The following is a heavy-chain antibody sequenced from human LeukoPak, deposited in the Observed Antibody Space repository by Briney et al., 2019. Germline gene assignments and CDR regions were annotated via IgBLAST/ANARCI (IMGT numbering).Heavy chain of an antibody. V-gene: IGHV3-53*01. CDR1: GFTVSSNY. CDR3: TGYISGFPC. J-gene: IGHJ4*02. D-gene: IGHD5-18*01. CDR2: FYGGETT. Sequence: PGGSLRLSCAASGFTVSSNYMTWVRQAPGKGLEWVSIFYGGETTYYADSVKGRFTISRDNSKNTQYLQMNSLRAEDTAVYYCTGYISGFPCWGQGTLVTVSS.